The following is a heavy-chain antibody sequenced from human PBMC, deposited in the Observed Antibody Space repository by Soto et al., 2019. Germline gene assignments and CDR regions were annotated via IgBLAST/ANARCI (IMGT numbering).Heavy chain of an antibody. CDR1: GASISSDNW. CDR3: ARNGVYSLGS. D-gene: IGHD4-17*01. Sequence: QVQLQESGPGLVKPSGTLSLTCAVSGASISSDNWWNWVRQPPGQGLEWIGEVHRSGSTNYDPSLTRRFTISIDMSTNHCSPPLPSVTAADKAMYYCARNGVYSLGSWGQGTLVTVSS. V-gene: IGHV4-4*02. CDR2: VHRSGST. J-gene: IGHJ5*02.